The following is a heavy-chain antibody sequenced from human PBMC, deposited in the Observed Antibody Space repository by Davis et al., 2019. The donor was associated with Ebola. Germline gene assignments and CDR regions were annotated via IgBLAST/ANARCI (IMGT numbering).Heavy chain of an antibody. Sequence: MPGGSLRLSCAVSGGSISSSNWWSWVRQPPGKGLEWIGEIYHSGSTNYNPSLKSRVTISVDTSKNQFSLKLSSVTAADTAVYYCARVGIARGDVDYWGQGTLVTVSS. CDR1: GGSISSSNW. D-gene: IGHD6-13*01. CDR3: ARVGIARGDVDY. V-gene: IGHV4-4*02. CDR2: IYHSGST. J-gene: IGHJ4*02.